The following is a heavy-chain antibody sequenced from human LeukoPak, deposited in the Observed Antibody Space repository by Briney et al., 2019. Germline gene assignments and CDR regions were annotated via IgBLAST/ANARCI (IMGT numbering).Heavy chain of an antibody. Sequence: GGSLRLSCEASGFTFSNYAMSWVRQTPGKGLEWVSALSGGGDKIYYADSVRGRLTISRDNSKNTLYLQMNSLRAEDTAVYYCAKSEGYCSSTSCYEEGYFDYWGQGTLVTVSS. J-gene: IGHJ4*02. V-gene: IGHV3-23*01. CDR1: GFTFSNYA. CDR3: AKSEGYCSSTSCYEEGYFDY. CDR2: LSGGGDKI. D-gene: IGHD2-2*01.